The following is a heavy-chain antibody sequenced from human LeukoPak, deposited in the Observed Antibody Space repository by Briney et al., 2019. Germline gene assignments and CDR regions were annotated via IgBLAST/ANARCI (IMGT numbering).Heavy chain of an antibody. J-gene: IGHJ6*03. CDR2: INHSGST. CDR3: ASGPRHYYYYYMDV. Sequence: GSLRLSCAASGFMFSSHAMHWIRQPPGKGLEWIGEINHSGSTNYNPSLKSRVTISVDTSKNQFSLKLSSVTAADTAVYYCASGPRHYYYYYMDVWGKGTTVTVSS. V-gene: IGHV4-34*01. CDR1: GFMFSSHA.